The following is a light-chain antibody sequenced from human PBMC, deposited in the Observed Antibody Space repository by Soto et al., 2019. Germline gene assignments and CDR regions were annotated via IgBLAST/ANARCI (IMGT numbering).Light chain of an antibody. CDR2: DAS. CDR3: QQYNNWPHLT. Sequence: ELVLTQSPGTLSLSSGERSSLSCMANQSVSSKLAWYQQKPGQAPRLLIYDASNRATDIPARFSAGGSGTDFTLTISSLQSEDFAVYYCQQYNNWPHLTVGGGTKVEIK. CDR1: QSVSSK. J-gene: IGKJ4*01. V-gene: IGKV3D-15*01.